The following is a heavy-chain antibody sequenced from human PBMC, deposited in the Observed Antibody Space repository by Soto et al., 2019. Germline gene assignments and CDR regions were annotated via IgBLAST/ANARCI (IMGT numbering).Heavy chain of an antibody. CDR2: ISGSGGSA. V-gene: IGHV3-23*01. CDR3: AKQGYSSSWPFFDY. CDR1: GFTFSSYA. J-gene: IGHJ4*02. Sequence: GGSLRLSCAASGFTFSSYAMSWVRQAPGKGLEWVSAISGSGGSAYYADSVKGRFTISRDNSKNTLYLQMNSLRAEDTAVYYCAKQGYSSSWPFFDYWGQGTLVTVSS. D-gene: IGHD6-13*01.